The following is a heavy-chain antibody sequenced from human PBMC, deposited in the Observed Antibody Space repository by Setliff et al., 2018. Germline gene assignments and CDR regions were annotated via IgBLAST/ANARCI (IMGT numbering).Heavy chain of an antibody. D-gene: IGHD3-3*01. CDR1: DYPFLSYG. V-gene: IGHV1-18*01. CDR3: ARAPRLEWILPTFDL. J-gene: IGHJ4*02. CDR2: ISAYTGNA. Sequence: ASVKVSCKASDYPFLSYGLSWVRQAPGQGLEWLGWISAYTGNADYAQNLQGRLTMTTDTSTNTAYMELRSLTSDDTAIYYCARAPRLEWILPTFDLWGQGTPVTVPQ.